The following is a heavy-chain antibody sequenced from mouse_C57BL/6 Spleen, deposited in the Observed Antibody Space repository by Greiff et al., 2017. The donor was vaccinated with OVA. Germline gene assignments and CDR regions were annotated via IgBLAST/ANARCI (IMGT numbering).Heavy chain of an antibody. CDR3: ARQWYYYGSSDGYFDV. CDR2: ISSGGSYT. Sequence: EVKLMESGGDLVKPGGSLKLSCAASGFTFSSYGMSWVRQTPDKRLEWVATISSGGSYTYYPDSVKGRFTISRDNAKNTLYLQMSSVKAEDTAMYYCARQWYYYGSSDGYFDVWGTGTTVTVSS. D-gene: IGHD1-1*01. V-gene: IGHV5-6*01. J-gene: IGHJ1*03. CDR1: GFTFSSYG.